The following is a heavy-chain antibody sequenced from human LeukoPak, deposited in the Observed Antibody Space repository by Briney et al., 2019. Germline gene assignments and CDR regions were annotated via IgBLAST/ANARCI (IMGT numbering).Heavy chain of an antibody. CDR1: GFTFSSYS. V-gene: IGHV3-48*04. D-gene: IGHD1-26*01. CDR3: ARRIVGATSPFDY. Sequence: GGALRLSCAASGFTFSSYSMNWVRQAPGKGLGGVSYISSSSSIIYYADSVKGRFTISRDNAKNSLYLQMNSLRAEDTAVYYCARRIVGATSPFDYWRQGTGLTVPS. J-gene: IGHJ4*02. CDR2: ISSSSSII.